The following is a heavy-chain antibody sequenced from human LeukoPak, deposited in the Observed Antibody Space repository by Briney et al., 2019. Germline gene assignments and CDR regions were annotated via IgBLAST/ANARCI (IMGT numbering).Heavy chain of an antibody. CDR2: ISYDGSFK. CDR1: GFPFSTYV. CDR3: ATTHRNPQAFDI. J-gene: IGHJ3*02. Sequence: PGRSLRLSCAASGFPFSTYVMHWVRQPPGQGLEWVAIISYDGSFKVYADSVKGRFTISRDNSNSTVFLQMNSLGLEDTALYYCATTHRNPQAFDIWGQGTLVTVSS. V-gene: IGHV3-30*03.